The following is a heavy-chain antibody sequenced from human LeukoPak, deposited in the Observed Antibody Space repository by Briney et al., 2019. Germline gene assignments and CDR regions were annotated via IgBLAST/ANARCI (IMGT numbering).Heavy chain of an antibody. CDR1: GGSFSGYY. CDR2: INHSGST. J-gene: IGHJ5*02. Sequence: PSETLSLTCAVYGGSFSGYYWSWIRQPPGKGLEWIGEINHSGSTNYNPSLKSRVTISVDTSKNQFSLKLSSVTAADTAVYYCARGYCSSTSRYSGWFDPWGQGTLVTVSS. CDR3: ARGYCSSTSRYSGWFDP. V-gene: IGHV4-34*01. D-gene: IGHD2-2*02.